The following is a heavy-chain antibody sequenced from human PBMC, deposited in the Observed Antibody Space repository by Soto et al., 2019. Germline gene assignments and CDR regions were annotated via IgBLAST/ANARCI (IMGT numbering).Heavy chain of an antibody. CDR3: ARDRPVKARSGSLSF. CDR2: ISHDGSNK. D-gene: IGHD3-10*01. CDR1: GFIFNNYG. J-gene: IGHJ4*02. Sequence: QGQLVESGGGAVQPGRSLRLSCAASGFIFNNYGMHWVRQAPGKGLEWVALISHDGSNKYYADYPKGRSTISRDNSKNTLYLQMNSLRAEDTAVYYCARDRPVKARSGSLSFWGQGTLVTVSS. V-gene: IGHV3-30*03.